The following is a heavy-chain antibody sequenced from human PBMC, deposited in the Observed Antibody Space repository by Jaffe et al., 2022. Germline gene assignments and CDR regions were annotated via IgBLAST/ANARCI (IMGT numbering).Heavy chain of an antibody. CDR1: GGSISSGGYS. J-gene: IGHJ3*02. Sequence: QLQLQESGSGLVKPSQTLSLTCAVSGGSISSGGYSWSWIRQPPGKGLEWIGYIYHSGSTYYNPSLKSRVTISVDRSKNQFSLKLSSVTAADTAVYYCARGGYCSGGSCSSPDAFDIWGQGTMVTVSS. CDR3: ARGGYCSGGSCSSPDAFDI. CDR2: IYHSGST. V-gene: IGHV4-30-2*01. D-gene: IGHD2-15*01.